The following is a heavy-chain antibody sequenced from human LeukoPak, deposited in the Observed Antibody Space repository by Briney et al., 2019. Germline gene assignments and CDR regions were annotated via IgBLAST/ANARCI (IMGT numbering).Heavy chain of an antibody. CDR3: ARGAYSSSWYFPLTRLVGAFDI. CDR2: IYYSGST. V-gene: IGHV4-30-4*07. J-gene: IGHJ3*02. Sequence: SETLSLTCAVSGGSISSGGYSWSWIRQPPGKGLEWIGYIYYSGSTYYNPSLKSRVTISVDTSKNQFSLKLSSVTAADTAVYYCARGAYSSSWYFPLTRLVGAFDIWGQGTMVTVSS. CDR1: GGSISSGGYS. D-gene: IGHD6-13*01.